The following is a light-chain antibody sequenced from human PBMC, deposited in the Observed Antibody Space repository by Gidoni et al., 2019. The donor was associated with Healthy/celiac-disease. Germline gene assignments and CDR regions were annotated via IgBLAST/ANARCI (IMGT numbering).Light chain of an antibody. Sequence: EIVMTQSTATLSVSPGERATRSCRASQSVSSTLAWYQQKPGQAPRLLIFGASTRATGIPARFSGSGSGTAFTLTISSLQSEDFAVYYCQQYNNWPPYTFGQGTKLEIK. CDR1: QSVSST. V-gene: IGKV3-15*01. J-gene: IGKJ2*01. CDR3: QQYNNWPPYT. CDR2: GAS.